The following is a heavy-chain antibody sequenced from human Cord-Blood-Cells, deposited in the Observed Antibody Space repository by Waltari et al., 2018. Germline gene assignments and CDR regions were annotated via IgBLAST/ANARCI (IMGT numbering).Heavy chain of an antibody. Sequence: QVQLVQSGAAVKKPGSSVKVSCKASGGTFSSYAISWVRRAPGQGLEWMGGISPIFGTANYAQKFQGRVTITADESTSTAYMELSSLRSEDTAVYYCAREVGNWGSDWYFDLWGRGTLVTVSS. J-gene: IGHJ2*01. CDR2: ISPIFGTA. CDR3: AREVGNWGSDWYFDL. V-gene: IGHV1-69*01. CDR1: GGTFSSYA. D-gene: IGHD7-27*01.